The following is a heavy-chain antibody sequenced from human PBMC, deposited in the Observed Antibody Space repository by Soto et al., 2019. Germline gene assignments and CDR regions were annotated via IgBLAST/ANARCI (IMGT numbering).Heavy chain of an antibody. CDR3: ARGQEGIVATH. D-gene: IGHD5-12*01. CDR2: VKDGGST. CDR1: GGSLTGYY. V-gene: IGHV4-34*01. Sequence: QVQLQQWGAGLLKPSETLSLTCTVNGGSLTGYYWSWIRQPPGKGLEWIGEVKDGGSTNYSPSLRGRAAISADTSKKHFSPRLISVTAADTAVYFCARGQEGIVATHWDQGALVTVSS. J-gene: IGHJ4*02.